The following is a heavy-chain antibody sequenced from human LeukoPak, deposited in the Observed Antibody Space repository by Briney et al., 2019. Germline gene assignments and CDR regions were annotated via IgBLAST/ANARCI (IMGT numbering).Heavy chain of an antibody. D-gene: IGHD1-26*01. V-gene: IGHV3-23*01. CDR2: ISGSGGCT. J-gene: IGHJ4*02. CDR3: SKAPYSGTYYFDC. CDR1: GFTFSSYV. Sequence: PGGSLRHSCAASGFTFSSYVMSWVRQAPGKGLEWVSVISGSGGCTYYADSVKGRFTISRDNSKNTLYLQMNSLRAEDTAVYYCSKAPYSGTYYFDCWGQGTLVTVSP.